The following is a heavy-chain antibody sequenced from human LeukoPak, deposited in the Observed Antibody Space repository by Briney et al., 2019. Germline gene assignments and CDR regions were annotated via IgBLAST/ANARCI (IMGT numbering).Heavy chain of an antibody. CDR2: ITSDGSGI. Sequence: PGGSLRLSCAASGFTFSSYWMHWVRQPPGKGLVWVSRITSDGSGIGYADSVKGRFSTSRDNAKNTLYLQMNGLRAEDTAVYYCASGRLAGAPDYWGQGTLVTVSS. J-gene: IGHJ4*02. CDR1: GFTFSSYW. CDR3: ASGRLAGAPDY. V-gene: IGHV3-74*01. D-gene: IGHD1-26*01.